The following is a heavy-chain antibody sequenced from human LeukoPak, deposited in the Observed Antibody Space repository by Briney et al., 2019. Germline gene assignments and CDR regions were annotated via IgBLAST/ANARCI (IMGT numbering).Heavy chain of an antibody. Sequence: ASVKVSCKASGYTFTSYGISWVRQAPGQGLEWMGWISAYNGNTNYAQKLQGSVTMTTDTSTSTAYMELRSLRSDDTAVYYCAREYYYGSGTPGAFDIWGQGTMVTVSS. D-gene: IGHD3-10*01. CDR2: ISAYNGNT. V-gene: IGHV1-18*01. CDR3: AREYYYGSGTPGAFDI. CDR1: GYTFTSYG. J-gene: IGHJ3*02.